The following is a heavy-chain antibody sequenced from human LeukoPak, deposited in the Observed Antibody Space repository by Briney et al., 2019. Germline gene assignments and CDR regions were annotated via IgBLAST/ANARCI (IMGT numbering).Heavy chain of an antibody. Sequence: ASVKVSCEASGYTFTSYAMHWVRQAPGQRLEWMGWINAGNGNTKYSQKFQGRVTITRDTSASTAYMELSSLRSEDTAVYYCARGRTLGFFDYWGQGTLVTVSS. J-gene: IGHJ4*02. CDR3: ARGRTLGFFDY. V-gene: IGHV1-3*01. CDR2: INAGNGNT. D-gene: IGHD1-7*01. CDR1: GYTFTSYA.